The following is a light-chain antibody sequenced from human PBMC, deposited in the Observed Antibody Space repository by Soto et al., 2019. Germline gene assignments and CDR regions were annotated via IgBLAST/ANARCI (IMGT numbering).Light chain of an antibody. CDR1: QSISSY. CDR3: QHRNHWPPWAA. CDR2: DAS. J-gene: IGKJ4*01. V-gene: IGKV3-11*01. Sequence: EIVLTQSPATLSLSPGERATLSCRASQSISSYLAWYQHKPGQAPRLLIYDASNRVTAIPARFSGSSSGTDFTLTISSLEPEDFAFYYCQHRNHWPPWAAFGGGTRVEI.